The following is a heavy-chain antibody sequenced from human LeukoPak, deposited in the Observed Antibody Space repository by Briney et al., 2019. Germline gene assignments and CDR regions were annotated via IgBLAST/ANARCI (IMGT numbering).Heavy chain of an antibody. Sequence: ASETLSLTCAVSGGSISSGGYSWSWIRQPPGKGLEWIGYIYHSGSTYYNPSLKSRVTISVDRSKNQFSLELTSVTAADTAVYYCASGGVITPPYYFYNMDVWGQGTTVTISS. D-gene: IGHD3-16*02. CDR1: GGSISSGGYS. V-gene: IGHV4-30-2*01. CDR3: ASGGVITPPYYFYNMDV. CDR2: IYHSGST. J-gene: IGHJ6*02.